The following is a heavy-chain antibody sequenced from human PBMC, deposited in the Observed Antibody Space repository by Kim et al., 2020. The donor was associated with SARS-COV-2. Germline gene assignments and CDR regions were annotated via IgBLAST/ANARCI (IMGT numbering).Heavy chain of an antibody. D-gene: IGHD1-26*01. CDR2: SEK. J-gene: IGHJ4*02. V-gene: IGHV3-7*01. Sequence: SEKNYVESVKGRFTIARENTERSLSLQMNGLRVEDTAVYYCARGGGSYYSVWGRGTLVTVSS. CDR3: ARGGGSYYSV.